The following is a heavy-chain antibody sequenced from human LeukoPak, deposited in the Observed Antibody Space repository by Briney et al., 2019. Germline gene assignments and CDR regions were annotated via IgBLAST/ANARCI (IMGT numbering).Heavy chain of an antibody. J-gene: IGHJ6*03. CDR2: INPNSGGT. V-gene: IGHV1-2*02. D-gene: IGHD6-6*01. CDR3: ARAAGQLVHSPLYYYYMDV. CDR1: GYTFTGYY. Sequence: ASVKVSCKASGYTFTGYYMHWVRQAPGQGLEWMGWINPNSGGTNYAQKFQGRVTMTRDTSISTAYMELSRLRSEDTAVYYCARAAGQLVHSPLYYYYMDVWGKGTTVTVSS.